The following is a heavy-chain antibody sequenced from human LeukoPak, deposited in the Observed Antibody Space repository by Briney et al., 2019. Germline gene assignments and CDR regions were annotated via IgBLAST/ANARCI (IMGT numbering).Heavy chain of an antibody. J-gene: IGHJ4*02. V-gene: IGHV1-8*01. CDR3: ARGRMVRGVPQFDY. Sequence: ASVKVSCKASGYTFTSYDINWMRQATGQGLEWMGWMNPNSGNTGYAQKFQGRVTMTRNTSISTAYMELSSLRSEDTAVYYCARGRMVRGVPQFDYWGQGTLVTVSS. CDR1: GYTFTSYD. CDR2: MNPNSGNT. D-gene: IGHD3-10*01.